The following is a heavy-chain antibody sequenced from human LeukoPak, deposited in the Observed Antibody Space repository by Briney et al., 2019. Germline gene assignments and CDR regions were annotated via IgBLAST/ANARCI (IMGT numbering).Heavy chain of an antibody. Sequence: SETLSLTCTVSGGSISSSSYYWAWIYQPPGKGLEWIGTIYYSGNTYYNPSLKSRVTISVDTSKIQFSLNLSSVTAADTAVYYCARAADYFDSRGYHGDDAFDIWGQGQWSPSLQ. D-gene: IGHD3-22*01. V-gene: IGHV4-39*07. CDR3: ARAADYFDSRGYHGDDAFDI. J-gene: IGHJ3*02. CDR1: GGSISSSSYY. CDR2: IYYSGNT.